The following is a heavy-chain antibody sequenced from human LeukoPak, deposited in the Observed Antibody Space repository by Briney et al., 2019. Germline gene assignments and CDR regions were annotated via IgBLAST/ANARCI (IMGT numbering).Heavy chain of an antibody. Sequence: PSETLSLTCTVSGYSISSGYYWGWSRPPPGKGREGIGSIYHSGSTYYNPSLKSRVTISVDTSKNQFSLKLSSVTAADTAVYYCARDGVVVPAAIGYWGQGTLVTVSS. D-gene: IGHD2-2*02. CDR1: GYSISSGYY. J-gene: IGHJ4*02. CDR3: ARDGVVVPAAIGY. CDR2: IYHSGST. V-gene: IGHV4-38-2*02.